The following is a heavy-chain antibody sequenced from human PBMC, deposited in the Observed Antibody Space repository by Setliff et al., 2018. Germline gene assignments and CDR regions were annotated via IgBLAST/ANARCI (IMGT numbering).Heavy chain of an antibody. D-gene: IGHD6-19*01. V-gene: IGHV4-59*11. CDR1: GDPISSHY. J-gene: IGHJ4*02. CDR2: IYHSGNS. Sequence: PSETLSLTCTVSGDPISSHYWSWIRQPPGKGLEWIGSIYHSGNSNNNPSLKSRVTITVERSKNQFSLKLSSVIAADTAVYYCARGVPAGFSVAGAAKSYFDSWGQGTLVTVSS. CDR3: ARGVPAGFSVAGAAKSYFDS.